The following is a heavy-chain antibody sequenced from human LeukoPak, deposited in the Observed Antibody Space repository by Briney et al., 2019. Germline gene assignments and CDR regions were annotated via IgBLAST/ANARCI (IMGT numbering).Heavy chain of an antibody. J-gene: IGHJ3*02. D-gene: IGHD2-15*01. CDR2: IYSDGITT. CDR1: GFTFSSYW. Sequence: GGSLRLSCAASGFTFSSYWMHWVRQAPGKGLVWVSRIYSDGITTTYADSVKGRFTISRDNAKNTLYLQMNSLRDEDTAVYYCAMSGGSSHDAFDIWGQGTMVTVSS. V-gene: IGHV3-74*01. CDR3: AMSGGSSHDAFDI.